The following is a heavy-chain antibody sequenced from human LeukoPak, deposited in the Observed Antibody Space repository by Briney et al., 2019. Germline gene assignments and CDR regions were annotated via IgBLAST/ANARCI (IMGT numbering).Heavy chain of an antibody. CDR3: ARVLLRTVVTPPFAY. J-gene: IGHJ4*02. D-gene: IGHD4-23*01. CDR1: GYTFTGYY. Sequence: PRASVKVSCKASGYTFTGYYMHWVRQAPGQGLEWMGWINPNSGGTNYAQKFQGRVTMTRDTSISTAYMELSRLRSDDTAVYYCARVLLRTVVTPPFAYWGQGTLVTVSS. CDR2: INPNSGGT. V-gene: IGHV1-2*02.